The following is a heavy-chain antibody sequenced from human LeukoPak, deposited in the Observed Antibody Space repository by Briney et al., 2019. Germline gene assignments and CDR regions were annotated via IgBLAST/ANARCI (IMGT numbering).Heavy chain of an antibody. CDR2: INHSGST. Sequence: SETLSLTCTVYGGSFSGYYWSWIRQSPGKGLEWIGEINHSGSTYYSPSLKSRLTILVDASKNQFSLRLSSVTAADTAVYYCARGTNKDYYRSWRADYWGQGTLVTVSS. V-gene: IGHV4-34*01. J-gene: IGHJ4*02. D-gene: IGHD2-15*01. CDR1: GGSFSGYY. CDR3: ARGTNKDYYRSWRADY.